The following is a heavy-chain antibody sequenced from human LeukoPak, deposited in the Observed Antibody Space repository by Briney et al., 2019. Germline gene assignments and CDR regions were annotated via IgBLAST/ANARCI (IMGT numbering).Heavy chain of an antibody. CDR3: ARVDHGGHVGY. Sequence: PSETLSLTCTVSGYSISSGYYWGWIRQPPGKGLEWIGSIYHSGSTYYNPSLKSRVTISVDTSKNQFSLKLSSVTAADTAVYYCARVDHGGHVGYWGQGTLVTVSS. CDR2: IYHSGST. V-gene: IGHV4-38-2*02. J-gene: IGHJ4*02. CDR1: GYSISSGYY. D-gene: IGHD5-12*01.